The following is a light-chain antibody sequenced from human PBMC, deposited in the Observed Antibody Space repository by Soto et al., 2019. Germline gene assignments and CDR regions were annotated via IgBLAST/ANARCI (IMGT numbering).Light chain of an antibody. CDR1: QSVLYSSNSKNY. CDR2: WAS. V-gene: IGKV4-1*01. CDR3: QQYYTTPLT. Sequence: DIVMTQSPDSLVVSLGERATINCKSSQSVLYSSNSKNYLTWYQQKPGQPPKLLISWASTRESGVPDRFSGSGSGTDFNLTISSLQAEDVAVYYCQQYYTTPLTFGGGTKVEIK. J-gene: IGKJ4*01.